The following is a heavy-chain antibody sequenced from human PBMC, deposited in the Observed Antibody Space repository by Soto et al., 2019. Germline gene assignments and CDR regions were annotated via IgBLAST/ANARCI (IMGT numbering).Heavy chain of an antibody. CDR1: GFTFSSYS. CDR3: TRRSEYDSGGYYYAYDY. J-gene: IGHJ4*02. Sequence: PGGSLRLSCAASGFTFSSYSMHWVRQASGKGLEWLGRIRSKANNFATAYAASVKGRFTISRDDAKNTVYLQMNSLNSEDTAVYYCTRRSEYDSGGYYYAYDYWGQGTRVTVSS. D-gene: IGHD3-22*01. V-gene: IGHV3-73*01. CDR2: IRSKANNFAT.